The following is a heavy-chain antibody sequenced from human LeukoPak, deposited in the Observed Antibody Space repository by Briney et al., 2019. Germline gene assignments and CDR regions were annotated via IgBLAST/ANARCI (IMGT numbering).Heavy chain of an antibody. D-gene: IGHD6-19*01. CDR1: GFTFSSYS. CDR2: ISSSSSYI. J-gene: IGHJ6*02. Sequence: PGGSLRLSCAASGFTFSSYSMIWVRQAPGKGLEWVSSISSSSSYIYYADSVKGRFTISRDNAKNSLYLQTNSLRAEDTAVYYCARDLPPGSGWLIDYYGMDVWGQGTTVTVSS. V-gene: IGHV3-21*01. CDR3: ARDLPPGSGWLIDYYGMDV.